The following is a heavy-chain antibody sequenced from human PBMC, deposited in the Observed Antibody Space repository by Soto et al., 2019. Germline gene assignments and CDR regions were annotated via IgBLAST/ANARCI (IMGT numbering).Heavy chain of an antibody. CDR2: ISWNSGSI. D-gene: IGHD6-6*01. CDR1: GFTFYDYA. Sequence: GGSLRLSCAASGFTFYDYAMHWVRQAPGKGLEWVSGISWNSGSIGYADSVKGRFTISRDNAKNSLYLQMNSLRAEDTALYYCAKVGESSSYYFDYWGQGTLVTVSS. J-gene: IGHJ4*02. V-gene: IGHV3-9*01. CDR3: AKVGESSSYYFDY.